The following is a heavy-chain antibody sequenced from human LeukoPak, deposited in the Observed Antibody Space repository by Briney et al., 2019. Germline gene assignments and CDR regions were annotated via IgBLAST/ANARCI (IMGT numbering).Heavy chain of an antibody. V-gene: IGHV3-23*01. CDR1: EFTFSSYA. D-gene: IGHD2-2*01. CDR2: ISGSGGST. J-gene: IGHJ4*02. CDR3: ANFVVPAAPTDY. Sequence: GGSLRLSCAATEFTFSSYAMSWVRQAPGKGLEWVSAISGSGGSTYYADSVKGRFTISRDNSKNTLYLQMNSLRAEDTAVYYCANFVVPAAPTDYWGQGTLVTVSS.